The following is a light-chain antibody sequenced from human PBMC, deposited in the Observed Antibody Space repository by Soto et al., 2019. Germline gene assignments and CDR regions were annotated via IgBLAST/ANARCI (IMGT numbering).Light chain of an antibody. J-gene: IGKJ1*01. CDR2: GAS. CDR3: QQPGT. Sequence: EIVLTQSPGTLSLSPGERATLSCRASQSVSSSYLAWYQQKPGQAPRLLIYGASSRATGIPDRFSGSGSGTDFTLIISRVEPEDFAVYYCQQPGTFGQGTKVEIK. CDR1: QSVSSSY. V-gene: IGKV3-20*01.